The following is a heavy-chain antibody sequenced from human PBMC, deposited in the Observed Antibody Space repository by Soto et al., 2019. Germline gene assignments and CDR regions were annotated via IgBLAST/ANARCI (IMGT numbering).Heavy chain of an antibody. CDR3: ARRRGSSSRYDAFDI. V-gene: IGHV1-18*01. CDR2: ISAYNGNT. CDR1: GYTFTSYG. Sequence: ASVKDSCKASGYTFTSYGISWGRQAPGQGLEWMGWISAYNGNTNYAQKLQGRVTMTTDTSTSTAYMELRSLRSDDTAVYYCARRRGSSSRYDAFDIWGQGTMVTVSS. J-gene: IGHJ3*02. D-gene: IGHD6-6*01.